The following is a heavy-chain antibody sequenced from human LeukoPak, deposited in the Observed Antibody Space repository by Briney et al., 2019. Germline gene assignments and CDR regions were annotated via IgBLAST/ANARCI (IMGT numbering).Heavy chain of an antibody. CDR1: GYSFTSYW. V-gene: IGHV5-51*01. CDR3: ARMQGNWFDP. J-gene: IGHJ5*02. Sequence: GGSLRLSCAASGYSFTSYWIGWVRQMPGKGLEWMGIIYPGDSNTRYSPSFQGQVTISADKSISTAYLQWSSLKASDTAIYYCARMQGNWFDPWGQGTLVTVSS. CDR2: IYPGDSNT.